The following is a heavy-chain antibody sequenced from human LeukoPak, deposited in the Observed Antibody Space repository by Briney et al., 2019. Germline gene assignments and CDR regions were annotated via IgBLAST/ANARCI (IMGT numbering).Heavy chain of an antibody. CDR2: INEEGTET. CDR3: ARADWQLPAEIDY. J-gene: IGHJ4*02. CDR1: GFKFSSYW. Sequence: PGGSLRLSCAASGFKFSSYWMTWVRQAPGKGLEWVASINEEGTETYYVDSVKGRFTISRDNAKNSLSLQMNSLGAEDTAVYYCARADWQLPAEIDYWGQGTLVTVSS. V-gene: IGHV3-7*01. D-gene: IGHD3/OR15-3a*01.